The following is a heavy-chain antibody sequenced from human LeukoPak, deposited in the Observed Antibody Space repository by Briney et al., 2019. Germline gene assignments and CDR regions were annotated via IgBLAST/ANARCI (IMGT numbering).Heavy chain of an antibody. CDR3: ARAGYTISAFHSDF. J-gene: IGHJ4*02. Sequence: SGTPSLTCDVSGVSISSYWWSWVRKPAGKGLEWIGRIYTTGRTNYSPSFQSRVTMSIDMSKNHYSLTLRSVTAADTAVYYCARAGYTISAFHSDFWGQGAPVPVST. CDR1: GVSISSYW. V-gene: IGHV4-4*07. D-gene: IGHD5-24*01. CDR2: IYTTGRT.